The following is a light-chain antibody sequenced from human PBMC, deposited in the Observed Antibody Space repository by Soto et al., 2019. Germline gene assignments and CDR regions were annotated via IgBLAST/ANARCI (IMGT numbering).Light chain of an antibody. CDR1: SSDVGGYNY. J-gene: IGLJ3*02. V-gene: IGLV2-11*01. CDR2: DVS. CDR3: CSYAGSYTWV. Sequence: QSVLTQPRSVSGSPGQSVTISCTGTSSDVGGYNYVSWYQQHPGKAPKLMIYDVSKRPSGVPDRFSGSKSGNTASLTISGLQAEDEADYYYCSYAGSYTWVFGGGTKLTFL.